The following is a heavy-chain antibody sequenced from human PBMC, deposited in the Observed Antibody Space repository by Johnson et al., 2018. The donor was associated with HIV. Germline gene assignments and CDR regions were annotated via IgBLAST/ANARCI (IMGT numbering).Heavy chain of an antibody. D-gene: IGHD6-13*01. CDR1: GFTFSSYA. Sequence: QVLLVESGGGLVQPGRSLRLSCAASGFTFSSYAMHWVRQAPGKGLEWVAVISYDGSNKYYADSVQGRFTISSDNSKNTLYLQMNSLRSEDTAVYYCERDRAAAGTDAVEIWGQGTMVTVST. CDR3: ERDRAAAGTDAVEI. J-gene: IGHJ3*02. V-gene: IGHV3-30*04. CDR2: ISYDGSNK.